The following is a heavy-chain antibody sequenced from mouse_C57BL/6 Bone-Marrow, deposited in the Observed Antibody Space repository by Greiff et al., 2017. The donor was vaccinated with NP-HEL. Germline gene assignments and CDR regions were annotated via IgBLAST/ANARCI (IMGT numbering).Heavy chain of an antibody. J-gene: IGHJ1*03. CDR3: ARLFTTVVAKGYFDV. V-gene: IGHV5-6*02. CDR2: ISSGGSYT. CDR1: GFTFSSYG. D-gene: IGHD1-1*01. Sequence: EVKLVESGGDLVKPGGSLKLSCAASGFTFSSYGMSWVRQTPDKRLEWVATISSGGSYTYYPDSVKGQFTISRDNAKNTLYLQMSSLKSEDTAMYYCARLFTTVVAKGYFDVWGTGTTVTVSS.